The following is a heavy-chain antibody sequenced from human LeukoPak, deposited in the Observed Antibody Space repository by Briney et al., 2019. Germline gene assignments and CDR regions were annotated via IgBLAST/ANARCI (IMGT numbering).Heavy chain of an antibody. Sequence: GGSLRLSCAASGFTFSSYWMHWVRQAPGKGLVWVSRIDGDGSSTSYADAVEGRFTISRDNAKSTLSLQMNSLRADDTAVYYCARDGILGSHDYWGQGTLVTVSS. V-gene: IGHV3-74*01. CDR3: ARDGILGSHDY. CDR2: IDGDGSST. D-gene: IGHD3-3*02. J-gene: IGHJ4*02. CDR1: GFTFSSYW.